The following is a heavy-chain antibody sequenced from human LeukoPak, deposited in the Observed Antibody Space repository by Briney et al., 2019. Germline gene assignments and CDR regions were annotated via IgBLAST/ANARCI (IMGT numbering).Heavy chain of an antibody. J-gene: IGHJ4*02. D-gene: IGHD3-3*01. CDR3: ARDRITIFGVVTLDY. V-gene: IGHV4-61*02. CDR1: GGSISSGSYY. CDR2: IYTSGST. Sequence: PSQTLSLTCTVSGGSISSGSYYWSRIRQPAGKGLEWIGRIYTSGSTNYNPSLKSRVTISVDTSKNQFSLKLSSVTAADTAVYYCARDRITIFGVVTLDYWGQGTLVTVSS.